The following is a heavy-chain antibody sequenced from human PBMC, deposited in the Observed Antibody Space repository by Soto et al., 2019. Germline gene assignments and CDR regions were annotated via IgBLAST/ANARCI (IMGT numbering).Heavy chain of an antibody. CDR3: ARLSLYYYYYMDV. CDR2: ISSSGSTI. Sequence: GGSLRLSCAASGFTFSVYYMSWIRQAPGKGLEWVSYISSSGSTIYYADSVKGRFTISRDNAKNSLYLQMNSLRAEDTAVYYCARLSLYYYYYMDVWGKGTTVTVSS. V-gene: IGHV3-11*01. J-gene: IGHJ6*03. CDR1: GFTFSVYY.